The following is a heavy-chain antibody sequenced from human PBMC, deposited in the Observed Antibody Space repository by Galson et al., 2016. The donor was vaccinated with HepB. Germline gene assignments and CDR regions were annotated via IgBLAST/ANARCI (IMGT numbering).Heavy chain of an antibody. CDR3: VRALPRWDYGMDV. Sequence: SLRLSCAASGFSFDDYDAHWVRQVPGKGLEWVSGISWNSGRRGYAGSVKGRFTISRDNAKKSLYLEVNSLRVEDTALYYCVRALPRWDYGMDVWGQGTTVTVS. CDR1: GFSFDDYD. D-gene: IGHD4-23*01. J-gene: IGHJ6*02. CDR2: ISWNSGRR. V-gene: IGHV3-9*01.